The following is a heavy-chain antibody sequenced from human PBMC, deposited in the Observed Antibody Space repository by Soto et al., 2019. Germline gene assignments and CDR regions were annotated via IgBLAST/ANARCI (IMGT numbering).Heavy chain of an antibody. Sequence: LETLSLTCTVSGVSISSYYWSWIRQPPGKGLEWIGYIYYSGSTNYNPSLKSRVTISVDTSKNQFSLKLSSVTAADTAVYYCARGYSGYDSFDYWGQGTLVTVSS. J-gene: IGHJ4*02. D-gene: IGHD5-12*01. V-gene: IGHV4-59*08. CDR3: ARGYSGYDSFDY. CDR1: GVSISSYY. CDR2: IYYSGST.